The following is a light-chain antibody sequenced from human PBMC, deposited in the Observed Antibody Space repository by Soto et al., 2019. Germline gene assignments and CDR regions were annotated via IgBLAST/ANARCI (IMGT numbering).Light chain of an antibody. CDR2: SNN. CDR3: AAWDDSLNGRYV. Sequence: QSVLTQPPSASGTPGQRVTISCSGSSSNIGSNTVNWYQQLPGTAPKLLIYSNNQRPSGVPDRLSGSRSGTSASLAISGLQSEDEADYYGAAWDDSLNGRYVFGTGTKVTVL. CDR1: SSNIGSNT. J-gene: IGLJ1*01. V-gene: IGLV1-44*01.